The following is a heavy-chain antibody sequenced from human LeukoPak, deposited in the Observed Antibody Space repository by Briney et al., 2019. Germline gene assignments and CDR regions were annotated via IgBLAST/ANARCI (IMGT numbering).Heavy chain of an antibody. CDR3: AREILGYCISTSCYRAGFDP. V-gene: IGHV1-2*02. Sequence: ASVKVSCKASGYTFTGYYMHWVRQAPGQGLEWMGWINPNSGGTNYAQKFQGRVTMTRDTSISTAYMELSRLRSDDTAVYYCAREILGYCISTSCYRAGFDPWGQGTLVTVSS. J-gene: IGHJ5*02. CDR2: INPNSGGT. CDR1: GYTFTGYY. D-gene: IGHD2-2*02.